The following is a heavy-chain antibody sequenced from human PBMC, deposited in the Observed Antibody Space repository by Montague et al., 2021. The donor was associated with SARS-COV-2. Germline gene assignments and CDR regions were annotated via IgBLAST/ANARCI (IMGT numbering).Heavy chain of an antibody. J-gene: IGHJ1*01. CDR1: GDSINNYN. CDR2: IFYSDGGA. CDR3: ARVGSQVVTGTWGYFEH. Sequence: SETLSLTCTVSGDSINNYNYNWIRLRPGTGLEWVGYIFYSDGGATYNNSLQSSVTITVETTTNQFSLHLNSVTAADTAVYYCARVGSQVVTGTWGYFEHWGQGTLVTVSS. D-gene: IGHD2-21*02. V-gene: IGHV4-59*01.